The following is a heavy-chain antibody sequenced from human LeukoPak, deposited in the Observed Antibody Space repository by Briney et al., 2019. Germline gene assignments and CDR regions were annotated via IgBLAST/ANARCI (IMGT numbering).Heavy chain of an antibody. J-gene: IGHJ2*01. D-gene: IGHD2-2*01. CDR2: IYPGDSDT. CDR3: ARGEVPAATGPYWYFDL. Sequence: GESLKISCKGSGYSFTSYWIGWVRQMPGKGLEWMGIIYPGDSDTRYSPSFQGQVTISADKSISTAYLQWSSLKASDTAMYYCARGEVPAATGPYWYFDLWGRGTLVTVSS. V-gene: IGHV5-51*01. CDR1: GYSFTSYW.